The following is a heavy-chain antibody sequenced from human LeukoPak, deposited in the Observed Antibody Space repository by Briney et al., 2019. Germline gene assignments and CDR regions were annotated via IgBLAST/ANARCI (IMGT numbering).Heavy chain of an antibody. J-gene: IGHJ3*02. V-gene: IGHV4-34*01. CDR1: GGSFSGYY. D-gene: IGHD1-26*01. CDR2: INHSGST. CDR3: ARVSGSRYYDALDI. Sequence: PSETLSLTCAVYGGSFSGYYWSWIRQPPGKGLEWIGEINHSGSTNYNPSLKSRVTISVDTSKNQFSLKLSSVTAADTAVYYCARVSGSRYYDALDIWGQGTMVTVSS.